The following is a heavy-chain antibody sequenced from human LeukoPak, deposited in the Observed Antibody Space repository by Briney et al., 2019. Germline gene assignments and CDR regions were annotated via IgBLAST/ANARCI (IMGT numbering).Heavy chain of an antibody. J-gene: IGHJ4*02. CDR1: GGSISSYY. Sequence: SETLSLTCTVSGGSISSYYWSWIRQPPGKGLEWIGYIYYSGSTNYNPSLKSRVTISVDTSKNQFSLKLSSVTAADTAVYYCARGQVGATHSDYWGQGTLVTVSS. V-gene: IGHV4-59*01. D-gene: IGHD1-26*01. CDR2: IYYSGST. CDR3: ARGQVGATHSDY.